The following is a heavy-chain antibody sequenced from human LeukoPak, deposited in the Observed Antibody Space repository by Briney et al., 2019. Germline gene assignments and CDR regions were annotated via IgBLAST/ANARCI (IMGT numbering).Heavy chain of an antibody. J-gene: IGHJ4*02. V-gene: IGHV4-4*02. CDR2: IYHSGST. Sequence: PSGTLSLICAVSGGSISSTNWWSWVRQTPGKGLEWIAEIYHSGSTNYNPSLKSRVTISVDKSKNQFSLRLSSVTAADTAVYFCARAMVPGDKPFDYWGQGILVTVSS. CDR3: ARAMVPGDKPFDY. CDR1: GGSISSTNW. D-gene: IGHD5-18*01.